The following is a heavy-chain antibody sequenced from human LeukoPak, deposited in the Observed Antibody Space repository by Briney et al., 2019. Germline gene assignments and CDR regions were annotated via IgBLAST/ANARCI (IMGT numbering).Heavy chain of an antibody. J-gene: IGHJ4*02. CDR1: GGSISSYY. D-gene: IGHD2-8*01. CDR2: IYYSGST. CDR3: ARRTKAALDY. Sequence: SETLSLTCTVSGGSISSYYWGWIRQPPGKGLEWIGSIYYSGSTYYNPSLKSRVTISVDTSKNQFSLKLSSVTAADTAVYYCARRTKAALDYWGQGTLVTVSS. V-gene: IGHV4-39*01.